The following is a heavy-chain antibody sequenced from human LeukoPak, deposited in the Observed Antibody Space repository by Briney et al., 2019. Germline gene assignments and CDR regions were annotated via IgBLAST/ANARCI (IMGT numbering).Heavy chain of an antibody. CDR1: GGSFSGYY. V-gene: IGHV4-59*10. J-gene: IGHJ4*02. CDR3: ARVMSGATAYYFDY. D-gene: IGHD1-26*01. CDR2: IYTSGST. Sequence: SSETLSLTCAVYGGSFSGYYWSWIRQPAGKGLEWIGRIYTSGSTNYNPSLKSRVTMSVDTSKNQFSLKLSSVTAADTAVYYCARVMSGATAYYFDYWGQGTLVTVSS.